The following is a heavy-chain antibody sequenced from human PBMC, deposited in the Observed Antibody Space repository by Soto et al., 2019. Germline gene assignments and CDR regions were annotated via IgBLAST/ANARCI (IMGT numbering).Heavy chain of an antibody. Sequence: ASVKVSCKVSGYTLTELSMHWVRQAPGKGLECMGGFDPEDGETIYAQKFQGRVTMTEDTSTDTAYMELSSLRSEDTAVYYCATGPIPYYYDSGGSERVDYWGQGTLVTVSS. CDR2: FDPEDGET. J-gene: IGHJ4*02. V-gene: IGHV1-24*01. D-gene: IGHD3-22*01. CDR3: ATGPIPYYYDSGGSERVDY. CDR1: GYTLTELS.